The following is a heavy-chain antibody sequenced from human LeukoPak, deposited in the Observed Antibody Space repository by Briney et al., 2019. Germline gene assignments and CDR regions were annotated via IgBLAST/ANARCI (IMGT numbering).Heavy chain of an antibody. J-gene: IGHJ4*02. CDR1: GYTFTSAD. CDR2: INPNSGRT. V-gene: IGHV1-8*01. Sequence: GASVSVSCKVSGYTFTSADINWVRQDAGQGLEWLGWINPNSGRTGYAQKFQGRVTMTANTSINTVYMELSSLRFDDTAVYHFARGRSGLAAAGTYDYWGQGTLITVSS. CDR3: ARGRSGLAAAGTYDY. D-gene: IGHD6-25*01.